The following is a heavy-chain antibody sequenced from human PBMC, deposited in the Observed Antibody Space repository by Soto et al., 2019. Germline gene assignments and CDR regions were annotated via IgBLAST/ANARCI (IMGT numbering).Heavy chain of an antibody. CDR2: IKPDGSEK. CDR1: GFTFSSHW. J-gene: IGHJ4*02. D-gene: IGHD3-22*01. V-gene: IGHV3-7*05. CDR3: ARATQSYYDTSGYYSYVH. Sequence: PGGSLRLSCAASGFTFSSHWMSWVRQAPGKGLEWVANIKPDGSEKWYVDSVKGRFTISRDNAKSSLYLQMNNLRAENTAFYFCARATQSYYDTSGYYSYVHWGQGAQVTVSS.